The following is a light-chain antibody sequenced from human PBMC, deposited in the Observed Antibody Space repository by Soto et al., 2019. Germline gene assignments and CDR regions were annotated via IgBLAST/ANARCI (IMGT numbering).Light chain of an antibody. V-gene: IGKV3-20*01. CDR3: QQYGSRYT. J-gene: IGKJ2*01. Sequence: EIVLTQSPGTLSLSPRERATLSCRASQSVSSSYLAWYQQKPGQAPRLLIYGASSRATGIPDRFSGSGSGTDFTLTISRLEPEDFAVYYCQQYGSRYTFGQGTKLEIK. CDR1: QSVSSSY. CDR2: GAS.